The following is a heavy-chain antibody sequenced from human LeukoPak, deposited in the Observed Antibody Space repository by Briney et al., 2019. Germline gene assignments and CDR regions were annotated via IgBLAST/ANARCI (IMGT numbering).Heavy chain of an antibody. J-gene: IGHJ4*02. V-gene: IGHV4-59*01. D-gene: IGHD6-19*01. CDR2: IYYTGST. Sequence: SETLSLTCTVSGGSINSDYWSWIRQPPGKGLEWIAYIYYTGSTNYNPSLKSRVTISVDTSKNQFSLKMTPVTAADTAVYYCARGAGWYQFWGQGTLVTVSS. CDR1: GGSINSDY. CDR3: ARGAGWYQF.